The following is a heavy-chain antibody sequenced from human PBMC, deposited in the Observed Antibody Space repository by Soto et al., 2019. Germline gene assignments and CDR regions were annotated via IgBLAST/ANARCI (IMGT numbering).Heavy chain of an antibody. Sequence: EVQLLESGGGLVQPGGPLRLTCAASGFTFSSYAMSWVRQAPGKRLEWVSAISGSGDRTYYADSVKGRFTISRDNSKDTLYLQMNSLRAEDTAVYYCAKAPKTYDFPYYFDYWGQGTLVTVSS. D-gene: IGHD3-3*01. CDR3: AKAPKTYDFPYYFDY. CDR2: ISGSGDRT. CDR1: GFTFSSYA. J-gene: IGHJ4*02. V-gene: IGHV3-23*01.